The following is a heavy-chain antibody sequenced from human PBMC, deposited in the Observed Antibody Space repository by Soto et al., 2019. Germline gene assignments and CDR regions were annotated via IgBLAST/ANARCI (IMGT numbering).Heavy chain of an antibody. CDR2: INSGGNI. D-gene: IGHD3-22*01. V-gene: IGHV3-53*01. Sequence: EVQVVESGGGLIQPGGSLRLSCAASGFTVSTNYMHWVRQAPGKGLEWVSVINSGGNIYYADSVKGRFTLSRDNSKNALYLQMNSVRAEDTAVYYCARGSGYMIVDWGQGTLVTVSS. CDR3: ARGSGYMIVD. CDR1: GFTVSTNY. J-gene: IGHJ4*02.